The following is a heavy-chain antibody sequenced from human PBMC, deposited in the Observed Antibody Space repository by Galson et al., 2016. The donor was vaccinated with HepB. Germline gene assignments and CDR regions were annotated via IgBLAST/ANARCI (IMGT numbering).Heavy chain of an antibody. V-gene: IGHV4-4*02. J-gene: IGHJ6*02. CDR2: IHHTGST. CDR3: ARDGVVGSLNYHCMDV. CDR1: GGSISTSTW. Sequence: SETLSLTCVVSGGSISTSTWWTWVRQPPGKGLEWIGEIHHTGSTNYTPSLKSRVTISVDKSKNQFSLTLKSVTAADTAVYYCARDGVVGSLNYHCMDVWGQGTTVTVSS. D-gene: IGHD2-15*01.